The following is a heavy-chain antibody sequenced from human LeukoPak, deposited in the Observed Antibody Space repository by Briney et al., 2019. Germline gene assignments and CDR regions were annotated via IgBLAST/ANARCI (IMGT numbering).Heavy chain of an antibody. CDR1: GLTFSSYS. CDR3: TVCHWHSSGCRNDY. D-gene: IGHD6-19*01. Sequence: GGSLRLSCAASGLTFSSYSMNWVRQAPGKGLEWVSFISSSSHYIYYADSVKGRFTISRDNAKNSLYLQMNSLRAEDTAVYYCTVCHWHSSGCRNDYWGQGTLVTVSS. V-gene: IGHV3-21*01. J-gene: IGHJ4*02. CDR2: ISSSSHYI.